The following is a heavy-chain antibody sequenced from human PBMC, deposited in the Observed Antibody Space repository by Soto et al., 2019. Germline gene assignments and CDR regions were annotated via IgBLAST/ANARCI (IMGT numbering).Heavy chain of an antibody. J-gene: IGHJ6*03. V-gene: IGHV3-9*01. CDR1: GFTFDDYA. CDR2: ISWNSGSI. D-gene: IGHD6-19*01. CDR3: AKDIRDSSGWYYYYYMDV. Sequence: EVQLVESGGGLVQPGRSLRLSCAASGFTFDDYAMHWVRQAPGKGLEWVSGISWNSGSIGYADSVKGRFTISRDNAKNSLYLQMNRLRGEDTALYYCAKDIRDSSGWYYYYYMDVWGKGTTVTVSS.